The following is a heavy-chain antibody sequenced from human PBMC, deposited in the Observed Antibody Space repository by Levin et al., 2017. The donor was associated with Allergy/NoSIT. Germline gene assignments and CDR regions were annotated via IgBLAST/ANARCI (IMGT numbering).Heavy chain of an antibody. D-gene: IGHD6-19*01. J-gene: IGHJ4*02. CDR2: ISYDGSNK. V-gene: IGHV3-30*18. Sequence: LSLPCAASGFTFSSYGMHWVRQAPGKGLEWVGVISYDGSNKYYADSVKGRFIISRDNSKNTLYLQMNSLRTEDTAVYYCAKDDYSSAWLPGYWGQGTLVTVSS. CDR3: AKDDYSSAWLPGY. CDR1: GFTFSSYG.